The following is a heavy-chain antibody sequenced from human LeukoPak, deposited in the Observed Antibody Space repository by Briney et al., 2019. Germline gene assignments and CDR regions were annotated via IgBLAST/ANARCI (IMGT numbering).Heavy chain of an antibody. V-gene: IGHV1-2*02. J-gene: IGHJ4*02. CDR3: ASIHPRGASGTIDH. CDR2: INPNGGGT. Sequence: ASVKVSCKASGYTFTGYYMHWVRQPPGQGLEWMGWINPNGGGTNYAQKFQGRVTMTMDTYISTAYMELRMLRSDDTAASYCASIHPRGASGTIDHWGQGTLVTVSS. D-gene: IGHD6-13*01. CDR1: GYTFTGYY.